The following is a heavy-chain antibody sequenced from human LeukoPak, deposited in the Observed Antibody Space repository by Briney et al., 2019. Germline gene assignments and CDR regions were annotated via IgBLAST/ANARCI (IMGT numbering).Heavy chain of an antibody. CDR3: ARGRSWGWYYFDY. D-gene: IGHD1-26*01. CDR2: IYYSGST. CDR1: GGSISSSSYY. Sequence: SETLPLTCTVSGGSISSSSYYWGWIRLPPGKGLEWIGNIYYSGSTYYNPSLKSRVTISVDTSKNQFSLKLSSVTAADTAVYYCARGRSWGWYYFDYWGQGTLVTVSS. V-gene: IGHV4-39*07. J-gene: IGHJ4*02.